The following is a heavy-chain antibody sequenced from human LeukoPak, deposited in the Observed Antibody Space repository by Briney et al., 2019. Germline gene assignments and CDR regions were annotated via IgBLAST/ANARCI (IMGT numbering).Heavy chain of an antibody. V-gene: IGHV3-21*01. CDR3: ARGPLVAGTGAAFDI. J-gene: IGHJ3*02. CDR1: GFTFSSYS. Sequence: GSLRLSCAASGFTFSSYSMNWVRQAPGKGLEWVSSISSSSSYIYYADSVKGRFTISRDNAKNSLYLQMNSLRAEDTAVYYCARGPLVAGTGAAFDIWGQGTMVTVSS. D-gene: IGHD6-19*01. CDR2: ISSSSSYI.